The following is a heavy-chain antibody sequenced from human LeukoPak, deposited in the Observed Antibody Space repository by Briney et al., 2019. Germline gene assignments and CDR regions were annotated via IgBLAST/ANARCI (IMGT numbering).Heavy chain of an antibody. CDR1: GFTFSSYS. CDR2: IISSSSYI. Sequence: GGSLRLSCAASGFTFSSYSMNWVRQAPGKGLEWVSSIISSSSYIYYADSVKGRFTISRDNAKNSLYLQMNSLRAEDTAVYYCASWGRVVVAAIGRDYWGQGTLVTVSS. CDR3: ASWGRVVVAAIGRDY. V-gene: IGHV3-21*01. D-gene: IGHD2-15*01. J-gene: IGHJ4*02.